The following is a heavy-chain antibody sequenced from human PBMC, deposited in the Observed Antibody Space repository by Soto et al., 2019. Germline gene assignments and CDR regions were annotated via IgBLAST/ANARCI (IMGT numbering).Heavy chain of an antibody. CDR2: IFHSGST. J-gene: IGHJ4*02. Sequence: SETLSLTCAVSGGSISIGGYSWSWLRQPPGKGLEWIGYIFHSGSTYYNPSLKSRVTISVDGSKNHFSLELSSVTAADTAVYYCARRYGGNFDYWGQGTLVTVSS. CDR1: GGSISIGGYS. V-gene: IGHV4-30-2*02. D-gene: IGHD1-26*01. CDR3: ARRYGGNFDY.